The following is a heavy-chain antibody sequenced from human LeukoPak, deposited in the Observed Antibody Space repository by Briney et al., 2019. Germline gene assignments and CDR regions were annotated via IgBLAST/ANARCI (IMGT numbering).Heavy chain of an antibody. D-gene: IGHD3-22*01. CDR2: IWYDGSKK. CDR3: LRDPHDSSGSYDLFDP. Sequence: PGRSLRLSCAASGFTFSRYGMHWVRQAPGKGLEWVAVIWYDGSKKYYADSVKGRFTISRDDSKNTLYLQMDSLKAEDTAVYYCLRDPHDSSGSYDLFDPWGQGALVTSP. V-gene: IGHV3-33*01. J-gene: IGHJ5*02. CDR1: GFTFSRYG.